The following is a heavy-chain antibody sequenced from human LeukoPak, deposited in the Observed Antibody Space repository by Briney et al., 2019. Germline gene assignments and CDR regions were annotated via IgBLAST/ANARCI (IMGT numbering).Heavy chain of an antibody. Sequence: GGSLRLSCAASGFTFDDYAMHWVRQAPGKGLEWVSGISWNSGSIGYADSVKGRFTISRDNAKNSLYLQMNSLRAEDTALYYCAKAPYCSSTSCYSYYFDCWGQGTLVTVSS. CDR3: AKAPYCSSTSCYSYYFDC. V-gene: IGHV3-9*01. J-gene: IGHJ4*02. CDR1: GFTFDDYA. CDR2: ISWNSGSI. D-gene: IGHD2-2*01.